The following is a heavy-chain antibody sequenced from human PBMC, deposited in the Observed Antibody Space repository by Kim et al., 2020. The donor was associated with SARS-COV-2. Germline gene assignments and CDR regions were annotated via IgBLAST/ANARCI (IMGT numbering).Heavy chain of an antibody. D-gene: IGHD1-26*01. CDR3: GRDRQNGAFGAIDI. CDR1: GFTFRSYG. V-gene: IGHV3-33*01. Sequence: GGSLRLSCGASGFTFRSYGMHWVRQAPGKGLDWVASIWYDGSNEYHADSVKGRFTISRDNSKNTLYLQMNSLRVEDTAVFYCGRDRQNGAFGAIDIWGQG. CDR2: IWYDGSNE. J-gene: IGHJ3*02.